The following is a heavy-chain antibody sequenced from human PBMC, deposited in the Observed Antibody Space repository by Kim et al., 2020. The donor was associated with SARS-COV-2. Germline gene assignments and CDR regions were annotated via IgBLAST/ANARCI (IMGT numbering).Heavy chain of an antibody. D-gene: IGHD3-10*01. V-gene: IGHV4-59*01. J-gene: IGHJ2*01. CDR1: GGSISSYY. CDR2: IYYSGST. Sequence: SETLSLTCTVSGGSISSYYWSWIRQPPGKGLEWIGYIYYSGSTNSNPPLKSRVTISVDTSKNQCSLKLSSVTAADTAVYYCARDRGFDYPRRIYWYFDLWGRGTLVTVSS. CDR3: ARDRGFDYPRRIYWYFDL.